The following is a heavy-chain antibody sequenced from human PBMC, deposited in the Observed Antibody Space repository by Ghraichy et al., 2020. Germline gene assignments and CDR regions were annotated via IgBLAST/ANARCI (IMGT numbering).Heavy chain of an antibody. CDR3: ARSRYSVYDGFDY. CDR2: IYYSGST. CDR1: GGSISSYY. Sequence: SCTVSGGSISSYYWSWIRQPPGKGLEWIGYIYYSGSTNYNPSLKSRVSISVDTSRNQFSLKLSSVTAADTAVYYCARSRYSVYDGFDYWGQGTLVTVSS. J-gene: IGHJ4*02. D-gene: IGHD5/OR15-5a*01. V-gene: IGHV4-59*01.